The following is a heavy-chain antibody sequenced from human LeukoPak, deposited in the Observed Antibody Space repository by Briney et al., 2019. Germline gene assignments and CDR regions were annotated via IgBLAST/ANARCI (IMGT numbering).Heavy chain of an antibody. Sequence: ASVKVSCKASGGTFSSYAISWVRQAPGQGLEWMGGIIPIFGTANYAQKFQGRVTITADESTSTAYMELSSLRSEDTAVYYCAREWELLGDYYFDYWGQGTLVTVSS. CDR2: IIPIFGTA. V-gene: IGHV1-69*13. CDR1: GGTFSSYA. CDR3: AREWELLGDYYFDY. D-gene: IGHD1-26*01. J-gene: IGHJ4*02.